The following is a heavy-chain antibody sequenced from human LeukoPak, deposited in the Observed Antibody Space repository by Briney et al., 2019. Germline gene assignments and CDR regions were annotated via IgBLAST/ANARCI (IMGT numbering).Heavy chain of an antibody. Sequence: GGSLRLSCAASGFTFSSYGMHWVRQAPGKGLEWVAVIWYDGSNKYYADSVKGRFTISRDNSKNTLYLQMNSLRAEDTAVYYCARERGGQWLAGLYYYYGMDVWGQGTTVTVSS. CDR1: GFTFSSYG. V-gene: IGHV3-33*08. D-gene: IGHD6-19*01. CDR3: ARERGGQWLAGLYYYYGMDV. CDR2: IWYDGSNK. J-gene: IGHJ6*02.